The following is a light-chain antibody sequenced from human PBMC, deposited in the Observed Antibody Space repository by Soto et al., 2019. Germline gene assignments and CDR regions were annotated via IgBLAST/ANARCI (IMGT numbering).Light chain of an antibody. CDR1: QSISSC. CDR3: QQIYAAPVT. J-gene: IGKJ1*01. Sequence: DIQMTQSPSSLSASVGDRVTITCRAGQSISSCLNWYQQKPGKAPKLLIYGASNLQSGVPSRFSGSESGAEFILPISSLQPEDFATYYCQQIYAAPVTFGQGTKVEIK. V-gene: IGKV1-39*01. CDR2: GAS.